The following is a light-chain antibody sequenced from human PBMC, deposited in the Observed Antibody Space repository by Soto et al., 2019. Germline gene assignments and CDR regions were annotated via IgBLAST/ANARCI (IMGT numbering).Light chain of an antibody. V-gene: IGKV1-17*01. CDR2: STS. Sequence: DIQMTQSPSSLSASVGDRVTITCRASQGIRNDLGWYQQKPERAPKRLIYSTSTLESGVPSRFSGSGSGLEYTLTISSLQPEDFATYYCLQHYIYPLTFGGGTNVEIK. CDR3: LQHYIYPLT. J-gene: IGKJ4*01. CDR1: QGIRND.